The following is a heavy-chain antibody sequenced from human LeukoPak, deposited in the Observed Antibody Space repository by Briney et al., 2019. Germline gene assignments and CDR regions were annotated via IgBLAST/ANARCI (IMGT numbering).Heavy chain of an antibody. J-gene: IGHJ6*04. CDR3: ARVYNWNDGDYYYGMDV. CDR2: IYPGDSDT. Sequence: GESLKISCKGSGYSFTSYWIGWVRPMPGKGLEWMGIIYPGDSDTRYSPSFQGQVTISADKSISTAYLQWSSLKASDTAMYYCARVYNWNDGDYYYGMDVWGKGTTVTVPS. CDR1: GYSFTSYW. V-gene: IGHV5-51*01. D-gene: IGHD1-1*01.